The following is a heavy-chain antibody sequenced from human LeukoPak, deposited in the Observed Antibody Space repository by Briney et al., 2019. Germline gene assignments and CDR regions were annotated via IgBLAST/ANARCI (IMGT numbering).Heavy chain of an antibody. CDR1: GFTFSTYD. D-gene: IGHD2-15*01. Sequence: GRSLRLSCAASGFTFSTYDMHWVRQAPGKGLEWVAVISYDGSNKYYADSVKGRFTISRDNSKNTLYLQLNSPRAEDTAVYYCAKSPGRYCSGGSCYSYWGQGTLVTVSS. J-gene: IGHJ4*02. CDR3: AKSPGRYCSGGSCYSY. CDR2: ISYDGSNK. V-gene: IGHV3-30*18.